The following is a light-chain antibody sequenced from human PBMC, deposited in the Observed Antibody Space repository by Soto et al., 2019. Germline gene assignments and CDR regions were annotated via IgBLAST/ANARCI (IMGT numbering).Light chain of an antibody. J-gene: IGLJ3*02. CDR2: EVS. CDR1: SSDVAGYNY. Sequence: QSALTQPASVSGSPGQSITISCTGTSSDVAGYNYVSWYQQHPGKAPKLMIYEVSNRPSGVSNRFSGSKSGNTASLTISGLQAEDEADYYCTSYTTISTWVFGGATKLTVL. CDR3: TSYTTISTWV. V-gene: IGLV2-14*01.